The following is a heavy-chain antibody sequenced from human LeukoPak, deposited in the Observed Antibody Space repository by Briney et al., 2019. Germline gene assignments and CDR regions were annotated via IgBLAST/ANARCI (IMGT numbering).Heavy chain of an antibody. CDR1: GFTFSNHW. CDR2: INRDGSRT. CDR3: ARGGSDTAMAHDY. Sequence: GGSLRLSCAASGFTFSNHWMHWVSQAPGKGLMWVSRINRDGSRTDYADSVKGRFTISRDDAKNTLYLQVNSLRAEDTAVYFCARGGSDTAMAHDYWGQGTLVTVSS. V-gene: IGHV3-74*01. D-gene: IGHD5-18*01. J-gene: IGHJ4*02.